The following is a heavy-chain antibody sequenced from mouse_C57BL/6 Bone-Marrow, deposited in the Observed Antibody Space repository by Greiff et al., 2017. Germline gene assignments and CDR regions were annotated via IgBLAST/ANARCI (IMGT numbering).Heavy chain of an antibody. V-gene: IGHV5-17*01. CDR3: ARLPYYYAMDY. Sequence: EVMLVESGGGLVKPGGSLKLSCAASGFTFSDYGMHWVRQAPEKGLEWVAYISSGSSTIYYADTVKGRFTISRDNAKNTLFLQMTSLRSEDTAMYYCARLPYYYAMDYWGQGTSVTVSS. CDR1: GFTFSDYG. CDR2: ISSGSSTI. J-gene: IGHJ4*01.